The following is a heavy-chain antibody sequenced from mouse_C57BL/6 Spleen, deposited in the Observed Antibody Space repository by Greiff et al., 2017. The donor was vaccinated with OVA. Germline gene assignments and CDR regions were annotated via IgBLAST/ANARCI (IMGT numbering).Heavy chain of an antibody. CDR2: IYPGSGST. D-gene: IGHD3-3*01. CDR3: ARGGRYFSMDY. CDR1: GYTFTSYW. J-gene: IGHJ4*01. V-gene: IGHV1-55*01. Sequence: QVQLQQPGAELVKPGASVKMSCKASGYTFTSYWITWVKQRPGQGLEWIGAIYPGSGSTNYNEKFKSKATLTVDTSSSTAYMQLSSLTSEDSAVYYGARGGRYFSMDYWGQGTSVTVSS.